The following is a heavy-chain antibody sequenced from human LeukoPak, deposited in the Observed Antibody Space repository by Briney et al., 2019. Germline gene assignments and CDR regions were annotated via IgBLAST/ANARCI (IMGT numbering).Heavy chain of an antibody. J-gene: IGHJ3*02. CDR3: ARDTDDFQGLDI. CDR1: GFTFNNAW. V-gene: IGHV3-7*01. Sequence: GGSLRLSCAASGFTFNNAWMSWVRQAPGKGLEWVANINLDGSKRFYVDSVKGRFTISRDNVKNSLYLQMNSLRAEDTAVYYCARDTDDFQGLDIWGQGTMVTVSS. D-gene: IGHD3-3*01. CDR2: INLDGSKR.